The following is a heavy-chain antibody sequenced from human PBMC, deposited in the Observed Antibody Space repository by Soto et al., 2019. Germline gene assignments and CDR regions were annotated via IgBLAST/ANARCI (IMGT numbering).Heavy chain of an antibody. CDR3: ARDPPFSGILRGTPLMDV. V-gene: IGHV1-18*04. Sequence: QVQLVQSEAEVRKPGASVKVSCKASGYSFTTHGISWVRRAPGHGLEWMGWISAYNGDTHYVQRFQGRLTMTTDTSTSTAYMELRRLTSDDTAVYYCARDPPFSGILRGTPLMDVWGQGTTVTVSS. D-gene: IGHD4-17*01. J-gene: IGHJ6*02. CDR1: GYSFTTHG. CDR2: ISAYNGDT.